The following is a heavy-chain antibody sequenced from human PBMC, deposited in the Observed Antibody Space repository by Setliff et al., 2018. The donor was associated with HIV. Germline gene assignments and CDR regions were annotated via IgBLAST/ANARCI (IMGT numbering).Heavy chain of an antibody. CDR2: ISVYNGHT. CDR3: ARGRLLWSGSYYYYYMDV. V-gene: IGHV1-18*01. CDR1: GYSFTNLG. Sequence: GASVKVSCKASGYSFTNLGLNWVRQAPGQGLEWMGWISVYNGHTNFAQKLQDRVTMTTDTSTSTAYMELNSLKTEDTAVYYCARGRLLWSGSYYYYYMDVWGKGTTVTVSS. J-gene: IGHJ6*03. D-gene: IGHD3-10*01.